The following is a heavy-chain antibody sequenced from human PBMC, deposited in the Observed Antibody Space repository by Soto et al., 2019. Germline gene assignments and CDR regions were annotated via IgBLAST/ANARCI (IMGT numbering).Heavy chain of an antibody. D-gene: IGHD2-21*01. J-gene: IGHJ4*02. CDR2: ISWDSGSI. Sequence: QLVESGGGLVQPGRSLRLSCVASGFRFDEYAIHWVRQAPGKGLEWVSGISWDSGSINNAGSVRGRFTVSRDNAKNSLYLHMTSMRSEDTAFYYCAKIVTRPSLVPVFDQWGQGALFSVSS. CDR3: AKIVTRPSLVPVFDQ. CDR1: GFRFDEYA. V-gene: IGHV3-9*01.